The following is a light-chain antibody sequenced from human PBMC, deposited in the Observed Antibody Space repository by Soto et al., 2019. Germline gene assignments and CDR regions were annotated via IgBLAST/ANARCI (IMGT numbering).Light chain of an antibody. V-gene: IGKV3-20*01. Sequence: EIVLTQSPGTLSLSPEEKATHSCRASQSVSNSFLAWYQQKPGQAPRLPIYGASSRATVIPDRFSGSGSGTDFTLTISRLEPEDFAVYYCQQYGDSQLTFGGGTKVDI. CDR1: QSVSNSF. J-gene: IGKJ4*01. CDR3: QQYGDSQLT. CDR2: GAS.